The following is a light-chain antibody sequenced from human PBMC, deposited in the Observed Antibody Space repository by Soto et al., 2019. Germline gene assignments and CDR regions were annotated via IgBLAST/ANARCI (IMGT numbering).Light chain of an antibody. V-gene: IGKV3-11*01. CDR2: DAS. CDR3: QQRSSWPLT. CDR1: LSVSTF. Sequence: EIVLTQSPATLSLSSGESATLSCRASLSVSTFLAWYQQKPGQAPRLLISDASNRATGIPPKFSGSGSGTDFTLTISSLEPEDSAVYSCQQRSSWPLTFGAGTKLEIK. J-gene: IGKJ4*01.